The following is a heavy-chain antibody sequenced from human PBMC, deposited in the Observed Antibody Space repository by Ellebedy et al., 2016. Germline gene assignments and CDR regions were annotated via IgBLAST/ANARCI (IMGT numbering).Heavy chain of an antibody. J-gene: IGHJ4*02. V-gene: IGHV3-74*01. CDR1: GFTFSIFG. CDR2: INEDGTTT. D-gene: IGHD3-16*01. CDR3: ASDLGGSGGH. Sequence: GESLKISXVASGFTFSIFGMHWVRQASGKGLVWVSRINEDGTTTNYADSVKGRFTISRDNAKNTLYLQMNSLRAEDTAVYYCASDLGGSGGHWGQGSLVTVSS.